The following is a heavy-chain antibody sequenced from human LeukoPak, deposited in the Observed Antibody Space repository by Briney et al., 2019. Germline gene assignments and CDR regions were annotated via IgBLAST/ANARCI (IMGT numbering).Heavy chain of an antibody. CDR2: IYPGDSDT. CDR1: GYSFTSYW. V-gene: IGHV5-51*01. Sequence: GESLKISCKGSGYSFTSYWIGWVRQMPGKGLEWMGIIYPGDSDTRYSPSFQGQVTISADKSISTAYLQWSSLKASDTAMYYCARHRSSWALQDYYYYGMDVWGQGTTVTVSS. D-gene: IGHD6-13*01. CDR3: ARHRSSWALQDYYYYGMDV. J-gene: IGHJ6*02.